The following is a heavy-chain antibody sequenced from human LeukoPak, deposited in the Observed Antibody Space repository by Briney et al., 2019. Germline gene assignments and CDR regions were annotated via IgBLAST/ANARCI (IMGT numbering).Heavy chain of an antibody. V-gene: IGHV3-20*01. CDR2: INWNGGST. J-gene: IGHJ4*02. D-gene: IGHD3-16*01. CDR3: ARGSLRLGELTFDY. CDR1: GFTFDDYG. Sequence: PGGSLRLSCAASGFTFDDYGMSWVRQAPGKGLEWVSGINWNGGSTGYADSVKGRFTISRDNVKNSLYLQMNSLRAEDTALYHCARGSLRLGELTFDYWGQGTLVTVSS.